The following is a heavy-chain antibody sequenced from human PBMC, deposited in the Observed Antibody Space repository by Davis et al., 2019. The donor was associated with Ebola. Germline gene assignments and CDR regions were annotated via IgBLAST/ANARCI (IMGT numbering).Heavy chain of an antibody. J-gene: IGHJ5*02. Sequence: MPSETLSLTCAVSGGSVSSGSYYWSWIRQPPGKGLEWIGYIYYSGSTNYNPSLKSRVTISVDTSKNQFSLKLSSVTAADTAVYYCARGYTLWFDPWGQGTLVTVSS. CDR2: IYYSGST. CDR3: ARGYTLWFDP. CDR1: GGSVSSGSYY. D-gene: IGHD2-2*02. V-gene: IGHV4-61*01.